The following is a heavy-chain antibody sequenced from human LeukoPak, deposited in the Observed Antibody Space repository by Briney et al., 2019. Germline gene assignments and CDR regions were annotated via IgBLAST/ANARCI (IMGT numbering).Heavy chain of an antibody. J-gene: IGHJ4*02. CDR2: ITSTSKYM. CDR1: GLSIKTYY. D-gene: IGHD6-19*01. V-gene: IGHV3-21*01. Sequence: KAGGSLRLSCAASGLSIKTYYMNWARQAPGKGLEWVPSITSTSKYMYYADAVKGRFTISRDNAKNSLSLQMNSLRAEDTAVYYCARDYSPWYTSDWYAGQFDSWGQGTLVTVSS. CDR3: ARDYSPWYTSDWYAGQFDS.